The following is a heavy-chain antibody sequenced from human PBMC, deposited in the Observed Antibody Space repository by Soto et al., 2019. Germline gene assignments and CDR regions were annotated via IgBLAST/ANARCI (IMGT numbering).Heavy chain of an antibody. CDR2: IIPIFGTA. Sequence: SVKVSCKASGGTFSSYAISWVRQAPGQGLEWMGGIIPIFGTANYAQKFQGRVTITRDTSASTAYMELSSLRSEDTAVYYCARGSTYCSGGSCYPSDPWGQGTLVTVSS. CDR1: GGTFSSYA. D-gene: IGHD2-15*01. V-gene: IGHV1-69*05. J-gene: IGHJ5*02. CDR3: ARGSTYCSGGSCYPSDP.